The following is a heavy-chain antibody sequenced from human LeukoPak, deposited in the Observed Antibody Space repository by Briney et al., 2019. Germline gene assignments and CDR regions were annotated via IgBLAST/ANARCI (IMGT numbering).Heavy chain of an antibody. J-gene: IGHJ4*02. Sequence: GASVKVSCKASLYTLTGYYMHWVRQAPGQGLEWMGWINPNSGGTNYAQKLQGRVTMTRDTSISTAYMELSRLRSDDTAVYYCAREGVDTAMVTEYYFDYWGQGTLVAVSS. D-gene: IGHD5-18*01. CDR3: AREGVDTAMVTEYYFDY. CDR1: LYTLTGYY. V-gene: IGHV1-2*02. CDR2: INPNSGGT.